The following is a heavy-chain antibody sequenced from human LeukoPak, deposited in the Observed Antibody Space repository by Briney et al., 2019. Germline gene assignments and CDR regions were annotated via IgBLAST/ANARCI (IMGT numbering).Heavy chain of an antibody. V-gene: IGHV3-11*04. D-gene: IGHD1-20*01. J-gene: IGHJ6*03. CDR2: ISSSGSTI. CDR3: ALTDYYYYYMDV. Sequence: AGGSLRLSCAASGFTFSDYYMSWIRQAPGKGLEWVSYISSSGSTIYYADSVKGRFTISRDNAKNSLYLQTNSLRAEDTAVYYCALTDYYYYYMDVWGKGTTVTVSS. CDR1: GFTFSDYY.